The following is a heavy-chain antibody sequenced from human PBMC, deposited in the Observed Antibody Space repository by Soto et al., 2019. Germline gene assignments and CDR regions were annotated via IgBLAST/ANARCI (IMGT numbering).Heavy chain of an antibody. CDR2: ISAYNGNT. J-gene: IGHJ4*02. CDR1: GYTFASYA. V-gene: IGHV1-18*01. CDR3: ARDSPPQVY. Sequence: QVQLVQSGAEVKKPGASVKVSCKASGYTFASYAISWMRQAPGQGLEWMGWISAYNGNTKYAHKLQDRVTMTTDTATSTAYIELRSLSSDDTADDYCARDSPPQVYWGQGTRFTVSP.